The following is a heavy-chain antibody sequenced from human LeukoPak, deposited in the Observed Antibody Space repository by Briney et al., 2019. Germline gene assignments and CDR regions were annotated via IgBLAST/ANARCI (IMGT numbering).Heavy chain of an antibody. CDR3: ARWAHCSSTSCYDQGGDYYGMDV. Sequence: SETLSLTCTVSGGSISSYYWSWIRQPLGKGLEWIGYIYYSGSTNYNPSLKSRVTISVDTSKNQFSLKLSSVTAADTAVYYCARWAHCSSTSCYDQGGDYYGMDVWGQGTTVTVSS. CDR2: IYYSGST. CDR1: GGSISSYY. V-gene: IGHV4-59*01. J-gene: IGHJ6*02. D-gene: IGHD2-2*01.